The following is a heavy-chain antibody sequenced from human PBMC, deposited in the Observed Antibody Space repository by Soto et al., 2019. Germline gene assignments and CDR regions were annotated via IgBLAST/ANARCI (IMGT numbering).Heavy chain of an antibody. D-gene: IGHD4-4*01. CDR2: ISGYNGNT. CDR1: GYTFRSYG. V-gene: IGHV1-18*01. J-gene: IGHJ6*03. Sequence: GASVKVSCKASGYTFRSYGISWVRQAPGQGLEWMGWISGYNGNTHYSQKFQGKVTMTTDTSTSTAYMKLRNLRSDDTAVYYCAKADSNYAGRFSYYYMDVWGTGTMVTVSS. CDR3: AKADSNYAGRFSYYYMDV.